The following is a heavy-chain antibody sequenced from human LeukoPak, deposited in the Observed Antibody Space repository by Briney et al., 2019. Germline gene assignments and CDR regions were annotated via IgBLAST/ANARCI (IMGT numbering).Heavy chain of an antibody. CDR1: GFTFSSYA. CDR2: ISNSGGRT. CDR3: AKSYNGYESKPDY. D-gene: IGHD5-12*01. V-gene: IGHV3-23*01. Sequence: GGSLRLSCAASGFTFSSYAMSWVRQAPGKGLEWVSSISNSGGRTFYTDSVKGRFTISRDNSKITLYLQMNSLRAEDTAVYYCAKSYNGYESKPDYWGQGTLVTASS. J-gene: IGHJ4*02.